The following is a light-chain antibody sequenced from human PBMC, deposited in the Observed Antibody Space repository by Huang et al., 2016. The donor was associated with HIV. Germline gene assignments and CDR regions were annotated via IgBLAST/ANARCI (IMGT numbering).Light chain of an antibody. V-gene: IGKV3-15*01. J-gene: IGKJ4*01. CDR3: QQYNNWPPLT. CDR1: QSVSSN. CDR2: GAS. Sequence: EIVMTQSPATMSVSPGERATLSCRASQSVSSNLDWYQQKPGQSPRLLIYGASTRATGIPSMFSGSGSGTEFTLTSSSLLSEDFAVYYCQQYNNWPPLTFGGGTKVEIK.